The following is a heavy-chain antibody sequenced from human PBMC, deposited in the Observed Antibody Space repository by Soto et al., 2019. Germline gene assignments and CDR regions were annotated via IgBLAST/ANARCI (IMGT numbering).Heavy chain of an antibody. D-gene: IGHD5-18*01. J-gene: IGHJ6*02. V-gene: IGHV3-23*01. CDR1: GFTFSRYA. Sequence: GSLRLSCAGSGFTFSRYAMNWVRQAPGKGLEWVSIISSRGDRTSYAESVKGRFTISRDDSKNTLFLHMNSLGAEDTAVYYCAKETGYSYGFQPNALDVWGQGTTVTVSS. CDR2: ISSRGDRT. CDR3: AKETGYSYGFQPNALDV.